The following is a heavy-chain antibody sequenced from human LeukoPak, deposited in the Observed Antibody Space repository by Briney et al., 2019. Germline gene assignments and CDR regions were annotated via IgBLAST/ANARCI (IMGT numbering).Heavy chain of an antibody. CDR1: GYTFTSYD. J-gene: IGHJ4*02. V-gene: IGHV1-8*01. D-gene: IGHD5-12*01. CDR2: MNPNSGNT. Sequence: ASVKVSCKPSGYTFTSYDINWARQAPGQGLEWMGWMNPNSGNTGYAQKFQGSVTMNRNTSISTAYMELSSLRSEDTAVYYCARGMTGFKVATIIGYWGQGTLVTVSS. CDR3: ARGMTGFKVATIIGY.